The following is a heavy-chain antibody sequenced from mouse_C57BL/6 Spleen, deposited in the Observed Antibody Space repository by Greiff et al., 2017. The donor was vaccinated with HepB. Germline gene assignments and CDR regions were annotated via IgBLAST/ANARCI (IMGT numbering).Heavy chain of an antibody. Sequence: EVQLQQSGPELVKPGDSVKISCKASGYSFTGYFMNWVMQSHGKSLEWIGRINPYNGDTFYNQKFKGKATLTVDKSSSTAHMELRSLTSEDSAVYYCATYGRSYAYYFDYWGQGTTLTVSS. CDR1: GYSFTGYF. CDR2: INPYNGDT. D-gene: IGHD1-1*01. J-gene: IGHJ2*01. V-gene: IGHV1-20*01. CDR3: ATYGRSYAYYFDY.